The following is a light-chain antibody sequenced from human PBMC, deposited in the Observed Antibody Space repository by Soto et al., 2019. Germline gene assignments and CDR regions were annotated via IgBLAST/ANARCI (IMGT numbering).Light chain of an antibody. J-gene: IGLJ1*01. CDR2: NVS. V-gene: IGLV2-14*01. CDR3: TSSTSGSLYV. Sequence: QSALTQAASVSGSPGQSITISCTGTSSDVGGYNYVSWYQQFPGKVPKLLIYNVSNRPSGVSNRFSGSKSGNTASLTISGLQAEDEADYFCTSSTSGSLYVFGTGTKPPS. CDR1: SSDVGGYNY.